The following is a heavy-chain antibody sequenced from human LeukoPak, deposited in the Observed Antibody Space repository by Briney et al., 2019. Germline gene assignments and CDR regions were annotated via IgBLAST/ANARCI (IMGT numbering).Heavy chain of an antibody. CDR1: GGSVSSGSYY. CDR3: ARQVTFGYAYAYYFDY. Sequence: SETLSLTCTVSGGSVSSGSYYWSWIRQPPGKGLEWIGYIYYSGSTNYNPSLKSRVTISVDTSKNQFSLKLSSVTAADTAVYYCARQVTFGYAYAYYFDYWGQGSLVTVSS. CDR2: IYYSGST. D-gene: IGHD5-18*01. J-gene: IGHJ4*02. V-gene: IGHV4-61*01.